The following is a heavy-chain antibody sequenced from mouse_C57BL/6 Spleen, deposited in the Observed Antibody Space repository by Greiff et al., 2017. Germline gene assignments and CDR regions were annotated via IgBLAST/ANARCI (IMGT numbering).Heavy chain of an antibody. J-gene: IGHJ3*01. V-gene: IGHV7-3*01. CDR2: ISNKANGYTT. Sequence: EVHLVESGGGLVQPGGSLSLSCAASGFTFTDYYMSWVRQPPGKALEWLGFISNKANGYTTEYSASVKGRFTISRDNSQSILYLQMNALRAEDSATYYCARLNYGLSYWGQGTLVTVAA. CDR3: ARLNYGLSY. D-gene: IGHD1-1*01. CDR1: GFTFTDYY.